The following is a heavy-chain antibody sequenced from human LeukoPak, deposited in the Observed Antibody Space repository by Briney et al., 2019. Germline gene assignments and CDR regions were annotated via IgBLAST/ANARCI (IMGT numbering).Heavy chain of an antibody. CDR3: ARRRGGPYGSGRLWAFDY. CDR1: GFTVSSNY. V-gene: IGHV3-66*04. CDR2: IYSGGST. J-gene: IGHJ4*02. Sequence: GGSLRLSCAASGFTVSSNYMSWVRQAPGKGLEWVSVIYSGGSTYYADSVKGRFTISRDNSKNTLYLQMNSLRAEDTAVYYCARRRGGPYGSGRLWAFDYWGQGTLVTVSS. D-gene: IGHD3-10*01.